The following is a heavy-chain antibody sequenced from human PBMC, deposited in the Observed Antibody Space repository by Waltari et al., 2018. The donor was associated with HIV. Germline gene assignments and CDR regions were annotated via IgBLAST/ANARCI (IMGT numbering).Heavy chain of an antibody. CDR1: GFTVSSHY. J-gene: IGHJ6*02. CDR2: IYTGGST. Sequence: EVQLVESGGGLVQPGGSLILSCAASGFTVSSHYLSCVRQAPGKGLEWVSIIYTGGSTYYAHSVKGRFTISRDNSKNTLHLQMNSLRAEDTAVYYCASPDTTMVHGHYYFYHMDVWGQGTTVTVSS. V-gene: IGHV3-66*01. CDR3: ASPDTTMVHGHYYFYHMDV. D-gene: IGHD5-18*01.